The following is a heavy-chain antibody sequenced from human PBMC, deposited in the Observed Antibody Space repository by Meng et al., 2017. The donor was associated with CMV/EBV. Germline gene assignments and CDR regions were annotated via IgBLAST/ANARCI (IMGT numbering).Heavy chain of an antibody. CDR3: ARGVGYCSSTSCFTPRWGNWYFDL. CDR2: IIPSLGIA. D-gene: IGHD2-2*01. V-gene: IGHV1-69*02. Sequence: TSSWGRQAHGQGLEWMGRIIPSLGIANYAQKFQGRVTITADKSTSTAYMELSSLRSEDTAVYYCARGVGYCSSTSCFTPRWGNWYFDLWGRGTLVTVSS. J-gene: IGHJ2*01. CDR1: T.